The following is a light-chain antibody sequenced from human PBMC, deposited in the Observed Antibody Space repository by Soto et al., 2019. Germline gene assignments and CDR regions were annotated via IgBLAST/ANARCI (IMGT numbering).Light chain of an antibody. CDR3: QSYDSRLTAYV. J-gene: IGLJ1*01. CDR1: SSSIGAGYD. Sequence: HSVLTQPPSVSGAPGQRVTISCTGSSSSIGAGYDVHWYHQLPGAAPKLLVSGNNNRPSGVPDRFSASKSGTSASLAITGLQTEDEAQYYCQSYDSRLTAYVFGTGTKLTVL. V-gene: IGLV1-40*01. CDR2: GNN.